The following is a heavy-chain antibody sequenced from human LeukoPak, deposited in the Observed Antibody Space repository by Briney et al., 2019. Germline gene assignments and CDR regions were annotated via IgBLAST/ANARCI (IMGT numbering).Heavy chain of an antibody. V-gene: IGHV3-23*01. D-gene: IGHD3-16*01. CDR3: AKIGGEVSY. J-gene: IGHJ4*02. CDR1: GFTFSSYA. Sequence: GGSLRLSCAASGFTFSSYAMSWVRQAPGKGLERVSGISGSGGNTNYADSVKGRFTISRDNSKNMLYLQMNSLRVEDTAVYYCAKIGGEVSYWGQGTLVTVSS. CDR2: ISGSGGNT.